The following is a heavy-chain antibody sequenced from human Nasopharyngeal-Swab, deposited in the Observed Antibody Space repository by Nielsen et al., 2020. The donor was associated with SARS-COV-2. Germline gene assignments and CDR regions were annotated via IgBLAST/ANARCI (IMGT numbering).Heavy chain of an antibody. D-gene: IGHD3-10*01. Sequence: VRQAPGKGLEWVSVIYSGGGSYYADSVKGRFTISRDNFKNMLYLQMNSLRAEDTAMYYCTREDRYASGSFDHWGQGTLGTVSS. CDR3: TREDRYASGSFDH. CDR2: IYSGGGS. J-gene: IGHJ4*02. V-gene: IGHV3-53*01.